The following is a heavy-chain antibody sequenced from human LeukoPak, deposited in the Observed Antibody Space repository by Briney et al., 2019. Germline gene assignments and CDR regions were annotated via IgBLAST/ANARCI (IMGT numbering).Heavy chain of an antibody. J-gene: IGHJ4*02. V-gene: IGHV3-30*04. CDR2: ISYDGSNK. D-gene: IGHD1-26*01. Sequence: GGSLRLSCAASGFTFSSYAMHWARQAPGKGLEWVAVISYDGSNKYYADSVKGRFTIPRDNSKNTLYLQMNSLRAEDTAVYYCARAVFGGATTSGGDYWGQGTLVTVSS. CDR1: GFTFSSYA. CDR3: ARAVFGGATTSGGDY.